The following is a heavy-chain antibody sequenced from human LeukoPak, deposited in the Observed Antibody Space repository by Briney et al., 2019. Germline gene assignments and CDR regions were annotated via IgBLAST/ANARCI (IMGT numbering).Heavy chain of an antibody. Sequence: ASVKVSCKASGYTFTSYCIIWLRQDPGQGLEWMGWISTYNGNTHYAQKLQGRVTMTTDTSTSTAYMQRRSLRSDDTAVYYCARSSLAVAGSVFDYWRQGTLVTVSS. CDR3: ARSSLAVAGSVFDY. CDR2: ISTYNGNT. CDR1: GYTFTSYC. V-gene: IGHV1-18*01. J-gene: IGHJ4*02. D-gene: IGHD6-19*01.